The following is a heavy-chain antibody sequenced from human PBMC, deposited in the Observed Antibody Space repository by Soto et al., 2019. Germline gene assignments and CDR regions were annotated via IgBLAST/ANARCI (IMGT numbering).Heavy chain of an antibody. V-gene: IGHV3-23*01. J-gene: IGHJ3*02. CDR3: AKGIPFSYDSSGPDAFDI. CDR1: GFTFSSYA. CDR2: ISGSGGST. D-gene: IGHD3-22*01. Sequence: PVGSLRLSGAASGFTFSSYAMSWVRQAPGKGLEWVSAISGSGGSTYYADSVKGRFTISRDNSKNTLYLQMNSLRAEDTAVYYCAKGIPFSYDSSGPDAFDIWGQGTMVT.